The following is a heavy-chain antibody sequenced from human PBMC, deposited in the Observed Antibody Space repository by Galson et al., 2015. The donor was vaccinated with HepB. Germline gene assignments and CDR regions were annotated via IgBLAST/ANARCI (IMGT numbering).Heavy chain of an antibody. CDR3: TRRVAVADFDY. D-gene: IGHD6-19*01. CDR2: IRSKANSYAT. J-gene: IGHJ4*02. V-gene: IGHV3-73*01. CDR1: GFTFSGSA. Sequence: SLRLSCAASGFTFSGSAMHWVRQASGKGLEWVGRIRSKANSYATAYAASVKGRFTISRDDSKNTAYLQMNSLKTEDTAVYYCTRRVAVADFDYWGQGTLVTVSS.